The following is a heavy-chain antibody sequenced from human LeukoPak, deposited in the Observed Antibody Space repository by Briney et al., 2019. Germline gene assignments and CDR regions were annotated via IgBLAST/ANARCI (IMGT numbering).Heavy chain of an antibody. Sequence: PGGSLRLSCAASGFTLSSYSMNWVRQAPGKGLEWVSSISSSSSYIYYADSVKGRFTISRDNAKNSLYLQMNSLRAEDTAVYYCARDEEVRLGELSLYRRYYFDYWGQGTLVTVSS. J-gene: IGHJ4*02. CDR1: GFTLSSYS. CDR3: ARDEEVRLGELSLYRRYYFDY. V-gene: IGHV3-21*01. CDR2: ISSSSSYI. D-gene: IGHD3-16*02.